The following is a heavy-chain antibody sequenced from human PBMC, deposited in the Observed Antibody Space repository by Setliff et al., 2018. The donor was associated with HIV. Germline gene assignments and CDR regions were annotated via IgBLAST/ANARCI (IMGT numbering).Heavy chain of an antibody. V-gene: IGHV4-61*09. J-gene: IGHJ4*02. CDR1: GDSISSGSYY. D-gene: IGHD5-18*01. Sequence: PSETLSLTCAVSGDSISSGSYYWSWIRQPAGEGLEWIGHIFTSGSTTYNPSLKSRVSISLDTSKNQFSLKPSSVTAADTAVYYCARVPRQLLKGAAAYFDYWGQGILVTVSS. CDR3: ARVPRQLLKGAAAYFDY. CDR2: IFTSGST.